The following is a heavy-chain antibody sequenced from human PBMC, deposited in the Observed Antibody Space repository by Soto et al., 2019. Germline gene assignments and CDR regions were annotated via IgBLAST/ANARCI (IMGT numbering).Heavy chain of an antibody. Sequence: QVQLQESGPGLVKPSQTLSLTCTVSGGSISSGDYYWSWIRQPPGKGLEWIGYIYYSGSTYYNPSLKRRVTISVDTSKNQFSLKLSSVTAADTAVYNCARTIVATITPWFDPWGQGTLVTVSS. J-gene: IGHJ5*02. CDR1: GGSISSGDYY. CDR2: IYYSGST. D-gene: IGHD5-12*01. CDR3: ARTIVATITPWFDP. V-gene: IGHV4-30-4*01.